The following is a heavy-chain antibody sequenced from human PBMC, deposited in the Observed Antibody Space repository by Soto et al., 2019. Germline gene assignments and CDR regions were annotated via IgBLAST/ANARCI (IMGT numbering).Heavy chain of an antibody. Sequence: QVQLVESGGGVVQPGRSLRLSCAASGFTFSSYGMHWVRQAPGKGLEWVAVISYDGSNKYYADSVKGRFTISRDNSKNTLYLQMNSLRAEDTAVYYCAKEGDRWYGMDVWGQGTTVTVSS. CDR2: ISYDGSNK. CDR3: AKEGDRWYGMDV. V-gene: IGHV3-30*18. J-gene: IGHJ6*02. CDR1: GFTFSSYG. D-gene: IGHD3-10*01.